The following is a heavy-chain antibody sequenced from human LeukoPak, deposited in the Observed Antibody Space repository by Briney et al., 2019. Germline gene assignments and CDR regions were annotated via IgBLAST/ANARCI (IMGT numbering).Heavy chain of an antibody. V-gene: IGHV3-53*01. CDR1: GFTVSSNY. D-gene: IGHD6-13*01. Sequence: HPGGSLRLSCAASGFTVSSNYMSWVRQAPGKGLEWVSVIYSGGSTYYADSVKGRFTISRDNSKNTLYLQMNSLRAEDTAVYYCARDRAVGIPADGHEFDYWGQGTLVTVSS. J-gene: IGHJ4*02. CDR2: IYSGGST. CDR3: ARDRAVGIPADGHEFDY.